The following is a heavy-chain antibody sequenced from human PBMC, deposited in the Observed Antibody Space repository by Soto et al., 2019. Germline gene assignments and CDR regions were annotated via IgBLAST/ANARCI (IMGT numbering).Heavy chain of an antibody. D-gene: IGHD3-9*01. CDR2: IIPIFGTA. J-gene: IGHJ4*02. V-gene: IGHV1-69*13. CDR3: ARGPYYDILTGYYAYFDY. Sequence: RASVKVSCKASGGTFSSYAISWVRQAPGQGLEWMGGIIPIFGTANYAQKFQGRVTITADESTSTAYMELSSLRSEDTAVYYCARGPYYDILTGYYAYFDYWGQGTLVTVS. CDR1: GGTFSSYA.